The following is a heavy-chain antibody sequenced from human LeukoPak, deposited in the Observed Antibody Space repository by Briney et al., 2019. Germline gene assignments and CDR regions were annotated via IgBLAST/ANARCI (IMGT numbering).Heavy chain of an antibody. J-gene: IGHJ4*02. Sequence: SETLSLTCAVYGGSFSGYYWSWIRQPPGKGLEWIGYIYYSGSTNYNPSLKSRVTISVDTSKNRFSLKLSSVTAADTAVYYCARGDSTSWRLDYWGQGTLVTVSS. V-gene: IGHV4-59*01. CDR3: ARGDSTSWRLDY. CDR1: GGSFSGYY. CDR2: IYYSGST. D-gene: IGHD2-2*01.